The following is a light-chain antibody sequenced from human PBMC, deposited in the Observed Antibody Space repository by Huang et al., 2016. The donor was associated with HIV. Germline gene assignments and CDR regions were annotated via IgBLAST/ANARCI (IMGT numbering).Light chain of an antibody. CDR1: QSLVHSDGNTY. Sequence: DVVMTQSPVSLPVTLRQSASISCRSSQSLVHSDGNTYVNWLYQRPGQSPRRLLYKVSNRASGVPDRFSGMLSGTDFTLKISRVEAEDVGVYYCMQGTFWYTFGQGTKVEIK. V-gene: IGKV2-30*02. CDR2: KVS. CDR3: MQGTFWYT. J-gene: IGKJ2*01.